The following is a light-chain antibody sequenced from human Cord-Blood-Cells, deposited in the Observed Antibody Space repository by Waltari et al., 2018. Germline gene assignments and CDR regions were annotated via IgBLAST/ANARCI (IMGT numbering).Light chain of an antibody. CDR3: AAWDDSLSGWV. V-gene: IGLV1-47*01. J-gene: IGLJ3*02. Sequence: QSVLTQPPSASGTPGQRVPISCSGSSPHIGSNYVYWYHQLPGPAPKLLIYRNNQRPSGVPDRFSGSKSGTSASLAISGLRSEDEADYYCAAWDDSLSGWVFGGGTKLTVL. CDR2: RNN. CDR1: SPHIGSNY.